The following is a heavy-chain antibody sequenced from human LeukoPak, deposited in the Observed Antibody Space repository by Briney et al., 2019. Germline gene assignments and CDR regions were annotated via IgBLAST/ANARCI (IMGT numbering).Heavy chain of an antibody. CDR3: ARDFRSSDFWSCDYYYYMDV. J-gene: IGHJ6*03. V-gene: IGHV3-7*01. Sequence: GGSLRLSCAASGFTFSSYWMTWVRQAPGKGLEWVANIKQDGSEKYYVDSVKGRFTISRDNAKNSLYLQMNSLRAEDTAVYFCARDFRSSDFWSCDYYYYMDVWGKGTTVTVSS. CDR1: GFTFSSYW. D-gene: IGHD3-3*01. CDR2: IKQDGSEK.